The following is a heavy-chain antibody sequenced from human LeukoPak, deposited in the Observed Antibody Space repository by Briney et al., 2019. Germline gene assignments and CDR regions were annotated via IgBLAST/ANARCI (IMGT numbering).Heavy chain of an antibody. CDR2: ISAYNGNT. J-gene: IGHJ4*02. D-gene: IGHD3-22*01. V-gene: IGHV1-18*01. CDR3: ARVPRYYYDSSGYSYYFDY. Sequence: GASVKVSCKASGYTFTSYGISWVRQAPGQGLEWMGWISAYNGNTSYAQKLQGRVTMTTDTSTSTAYMELRSLRSDDTAVYYCARVPRYYYDSSGYSYYFDYWGQGTLVTVSS. CDR1: GYTFTSYG.